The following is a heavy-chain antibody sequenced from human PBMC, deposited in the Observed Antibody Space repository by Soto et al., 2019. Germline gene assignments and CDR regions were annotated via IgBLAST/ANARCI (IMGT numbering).Heavy chain of an antibody. CDR3: VRDQKYFRVNGNWFDS. CDR1: GYTSVDFG. V-gene: IGHV1-18*04. J-gene: IGHJ5*01. Sequence: AAVKVSCMASGYTSVDFGIICVRQAPGQVLEWMGWVSGNNGASNPAPKVQGRITMTLDTSTGVSYMALRSLRSDDTAIYYCVRDQKYFRVNGNWFDSWGQGTLVTVSS. CDR2: VSGNNGAS. D-gene: IGHD2-2*01.